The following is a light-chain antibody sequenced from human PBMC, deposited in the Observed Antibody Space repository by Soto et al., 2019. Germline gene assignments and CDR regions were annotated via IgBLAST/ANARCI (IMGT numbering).Light chain of an antibody. CDR2: GAS. CDR1: QGIGTY. V-gene: IGKV1-9*01. Sequence: DIQLTQSPSFLSASVGDRVTITCRASQGIGTYLAWYQQKPGKAPNLLIYGASTLKSGVPSRFSGGGSGTEFTLTITSLQPDDFATYYCQQITSFPRTFGQGTKLEI. CDR3: QQITSFPRT. J-gene: IGKJ2*01.